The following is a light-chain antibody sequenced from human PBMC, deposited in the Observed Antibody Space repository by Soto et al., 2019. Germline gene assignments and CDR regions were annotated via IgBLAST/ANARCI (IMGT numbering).Light chain of an antibody. CDR1: QSVSNW. J-gene: IGKJ4*01. CDR3: QQYNRYSLT. V-gene: IGKV1-5*03. Sequence: DIQMTQSPSTLSASVGDRVTITCRASQSVSNWLAWYQQKPGRAPKPLIYKASTLESGVPSRFTGSGSGTEFTLTISSLQPDDSATYYCQQYNRYSLTFGGGTKVEIK. CDR2: KAS.